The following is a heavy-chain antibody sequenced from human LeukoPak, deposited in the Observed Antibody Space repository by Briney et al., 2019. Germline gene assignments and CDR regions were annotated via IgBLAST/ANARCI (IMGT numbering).Heavy chain of an antibody. J-gene: IGHJ4*02. CDR2: INPNSGGI. CDR3: ASHVVGATSFDY. Sequence: ASVKVSCKVSGYTFTGYYMHWVRQAPGQGLEWMGWINPNSGGINYAQKFQGRVTMTRDTSISTAYMELSRLRSDDTAVYYCASHVVGATSFDYWGQGTLVTVSS. D-gene: IGHD1-26*01. V-gene: IGHV1-2*02. CDR1: GYTFTGYY.